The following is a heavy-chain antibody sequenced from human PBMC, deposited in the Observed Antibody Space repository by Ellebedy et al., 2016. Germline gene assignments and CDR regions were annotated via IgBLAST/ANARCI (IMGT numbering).Heavy chain of an antibody. CDR2: ISSSSTYT. V-gene: IGHV3-21*01. CDR1: GFTFSSYS. Sequence: GGSLRLSCAASGFTFSSYSMNWVRQAPGKGLEWVSSISSSSTYTYYADSVKGRFTISRDNAKNSVYLQMNSLRAEDTAVYYCARDRGVVVTAMHLGYWGLGTLVTVSS. CDR3: ARDRGVVVTAMHLGY. D-gene: IGHD2-21*02. J-gene: IGHJ4*02.